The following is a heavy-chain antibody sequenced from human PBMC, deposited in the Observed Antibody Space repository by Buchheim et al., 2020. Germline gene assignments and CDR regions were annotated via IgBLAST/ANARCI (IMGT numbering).Heavy chain of an antibody. D-gene: IGHD1-26*01. J-gene: IGHJ4*02. CDR3: AKAVGAYANYYFDF. CDR2: ISGSGTQT. Sequence: EVQLLESGGGLVQTGGSLRLSCAASAFTFSGYAMSWVRQAPGTGLEWVSTISGSGTQTYYADSVKGRFTISRDNSKKTLFLQVNSLRVEDSAVYYCAKAVGAYANYYFDFWGQGTL. V-gene: IGHV3-23*01. CDR1: AFTFSGYA.